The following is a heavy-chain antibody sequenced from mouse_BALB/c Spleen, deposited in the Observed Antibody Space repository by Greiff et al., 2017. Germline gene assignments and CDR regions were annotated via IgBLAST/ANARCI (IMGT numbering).Heavy chain of an antibody. CDR3: ARLDGYYWYFDV. V-gene: IGHV4-2*02. CDR2: INPGSSTI. CDR1: GFAFSRYW. D-gene: IGHD2-3*01. J-gene: IGHJ1*01. Sequence: EVKLMESGGGLVQPGGSLNLSCAASGFAFSRYWMSWARQAPGKGQEWIGEINPGSSTINYTPSLKDKFIISRDNAKNTLYLQMSKVRSEDTALYYCARLDGYYWYFDVWGAGTTVTVSS.